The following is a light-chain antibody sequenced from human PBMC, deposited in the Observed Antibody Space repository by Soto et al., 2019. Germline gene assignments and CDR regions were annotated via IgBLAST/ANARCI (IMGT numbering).Light chain of an antibody. J-gene: IGKJ5*01. CDR3: QQYGSSST. Sequence: EILLTQSPGTLSLSPGERATLSCRASQSVSSSYLAWYQQKPGQAPSLLIYGASSRPTGIPDRLSGSGSGTDFTLTISRLEPEDFAVYYCQQYGSSSTFGQGTRLEIK. V-gene: IGKV3-20*01. CDR1: QSVSSSY. CDR2: GAS.